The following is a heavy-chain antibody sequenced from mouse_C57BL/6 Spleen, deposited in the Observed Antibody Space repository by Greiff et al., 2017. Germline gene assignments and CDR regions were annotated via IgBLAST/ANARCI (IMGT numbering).Heavy chain of an antibody. CDR1: GFTFSSYA. D-gene: IGHD6-1*01. V-gene: IGHV5-4*01. CDR2: ISDGGSYT. Sequence: EVQLKESGGGLVKPGGSLKLSCAASGFTFSSYAMSWVRQTPEKRLEWVATISDGGSYTYYPDNVKGRFTISRDNAKNNLYLQMSHLKSEDTAMYYCARLGLFYYFDYWGQGTTLTVSS. J-gene: IGHJ2*01. CDR3: ARLGLFYYFDY.